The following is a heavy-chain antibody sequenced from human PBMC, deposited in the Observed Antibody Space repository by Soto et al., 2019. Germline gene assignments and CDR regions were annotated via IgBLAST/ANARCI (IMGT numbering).Heavy chain of an antibody. D-gene: IGHD1-1*01. CDR1: GFTFSSYA. Sequence: GGSLRLSCAASGFTFSSYAMHWVRQAPGKGLEWVAVISYDGSNKYYADSVKGRFTISRDNSKNTLYLQMNSLRAEDTAVYYCARDLNSVPGYWGQGTLSPSP. CDR3: ARDLNSVPGY. CDR2: ISYDGSNK. J-gene: IGHJ4*02. V-gene: IGHV3-30-3*01.